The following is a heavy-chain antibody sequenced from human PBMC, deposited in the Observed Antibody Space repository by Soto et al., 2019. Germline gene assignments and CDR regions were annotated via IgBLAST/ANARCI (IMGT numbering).Heavy chain of an antibody. D-gene: IGHD6-13*01. CDR1: GFTFSAYS. CDR2: ISSSSSSI. CDR3: ARGDHTNSFLLQH. V-gene: IGHV3-48*01. J-gene: IGHJ1*01. Sequence: EVQLVESGGGLVQPGGSLRLSCAASGFTFSAYSMNLVRQAPGKGLEWVSYISSSSSSIYYADSVKGRFTISRDNAKNSVYLQMNSLRAEDTAVYFCARGDHTNSFLLQHWVQGTLVTVSS.